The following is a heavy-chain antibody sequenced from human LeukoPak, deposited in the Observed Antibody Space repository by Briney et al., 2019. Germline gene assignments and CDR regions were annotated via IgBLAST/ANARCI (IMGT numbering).Heavy chain of an antibody. J-gene: IGHJ4*02. CDR1: GGPFSGYY. CDR2: INHVGIT. Sequence: KPSETLSLTCAVYGGPFSGYYWSWIRQPPGKGLEWIGHINHVGITNHNPSLKSRVTISVDTSKNQFTLKVRSVTAADTGVYFCARKGLRPLEWLSEYFFDYWGQGTLVSVAS. V-gene: IGHV4-34*01. CDR3: ARKGLRPLEWLSEYFFDY. D-gene: IGHD3-3*01.